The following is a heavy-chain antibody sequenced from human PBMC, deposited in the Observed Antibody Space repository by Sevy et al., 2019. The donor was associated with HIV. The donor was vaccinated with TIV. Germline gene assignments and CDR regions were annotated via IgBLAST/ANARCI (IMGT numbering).Heavy chain of an antibody. J-gene: IGHJ3*02. D-gene: IGHD3-16*02. V-gene: IGHV3-30*02. Sequence: GGSLRLSCAASGFRFSSYGMNWVRQAPDKGLEWVAFLPYDGSKEDYADSVKGRFTISRDNSKNTRYLQMSSLRAEDTDVYYCTKDMVTFGGIIANSPGGFDMWGQGTMVTVSS. CDR3: TKDMVTFGGIIANSPGGFDM. CDR2: LPYDGSKE. CDR1: GFRFSSYG.